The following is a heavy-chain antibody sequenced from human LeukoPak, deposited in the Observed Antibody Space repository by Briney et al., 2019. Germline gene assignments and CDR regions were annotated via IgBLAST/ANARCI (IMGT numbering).Heavy chain of an antibody. Sequence: GESLKISCKGSGYSFTSYWIGWVRQMPGKGLEWMGIIYPGDSDTRYSPSFQGQVTISADKSISTAYLQWSSLKASDTAMYYCATNRGINSGWYPYYFDYWGQGTLVTVSS. CDR2: IYPGDSDT. CDR3: ATNRGINSGWYPYYFDY. D-gene: IGHD6-19*01. V-gene: IGHV5-51*01. CDR1: GYSFTSYW. J-gene: IGHJ4*02.